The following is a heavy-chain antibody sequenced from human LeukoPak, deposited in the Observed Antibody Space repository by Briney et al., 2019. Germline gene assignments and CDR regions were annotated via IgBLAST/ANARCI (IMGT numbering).Heavy chain of an antibody. CDR3: ARYGSSNGCPEYHFDF. J-gene: IGHJ4*02. D-gene: IGHD4-4*01. CDR1: GFTLSSYW. Sequence: PGGSVRLSCVASGFTLSSYWMSWVRQAPGKGLEWVAYIRQDGSEKHYVDSVRGRFTISRDNAENSLYLQMNSLRAEDTAVYYCARYGSSNGCPEYHFDFWGQGTLVTVSS. V-gene: IGHV3-7*01. CDR2: IRQDGSEK.